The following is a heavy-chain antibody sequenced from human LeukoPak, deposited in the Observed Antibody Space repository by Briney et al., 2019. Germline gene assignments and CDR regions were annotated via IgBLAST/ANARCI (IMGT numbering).Heavy chain of an antibody. CDR3: ARSSGYDSRWFDP. CDR1: GGSFSGYY. D-gene: IGHD5-12*01. V-gene: IGHV4-34*01. J-gene: IGHJ5*02. CDR2: INHSGST. Sequence: SETLSLTCAVYGGSFSGYYWSWIRQPPGKGLEWIGEINHSGSTNYNPSLKSRVTISVDTSRNQFSLKLSSVTAADTAVYYCARSSGYDSRWFDPWGQGTLVTVSS.